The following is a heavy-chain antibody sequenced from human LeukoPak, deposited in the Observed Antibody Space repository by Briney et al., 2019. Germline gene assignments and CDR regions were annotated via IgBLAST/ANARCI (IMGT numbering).Heavy chain of an antibody. CDR3: ARQRVATIAAAGPYFDY. Sequence: SETLSLTCTVSGGSISSSSYYWGWIRQPPGKGLEWIGSIYYSGSTYYNPSLKSRVTISVDTSKNQFSLKLSSVTAADTAVYYCARQRVATIAAAGPYFDYWGQGTLVTVSS. D-gene: IGHD6-13*01. V-gene: IGHV4-39*01. CDR1: GGSISSSSYY. J-gene: IGHJ4*02. CDR2: IYYSGST.